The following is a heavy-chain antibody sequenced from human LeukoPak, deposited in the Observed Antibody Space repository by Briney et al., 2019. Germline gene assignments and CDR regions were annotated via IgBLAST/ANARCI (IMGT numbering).Heavy chain of an antibody. J-gene: IGHJ4*02. V-gene: IGHV4-4*09. CDR2: IYTSGNT. D-gene: IGHD6-6*01. CDR3: ARAPPPMYSSSAPFDY. CDR1: GGFISTYY. Sequence: SETLSLTCTVSGGFISTYYWNWIRQPPGKGPEWLGYIYTSGNTDYNPSLKGRVTISVDTSKNLYSLNLSPVTAADTAVYYCARAPPPMYSSSAPFDYWGLGSPVSVSS.